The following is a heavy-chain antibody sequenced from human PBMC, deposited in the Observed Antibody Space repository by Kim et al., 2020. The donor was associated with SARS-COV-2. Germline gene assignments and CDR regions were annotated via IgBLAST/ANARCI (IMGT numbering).Heavy chain of an antibody. D-gene: IGHD6-13*01. CDR3: AKGPRSSSWSRGIDY. V-gene: IGHV3-23*01. J-gene: IGHJ4*02. CDR1: GFTFSSYA. Sequence: GGSLRLSCAASGFTFSSYAMSWVRQAPGKGLEWVSAISGSGGSTYYADSVKGRFTISRDNSKNTLYLQMNSLRAEDTAVYYCAKGPRSSSWSRGIDYWGQGTLVTVSS. CDR2: ISGSGGST.